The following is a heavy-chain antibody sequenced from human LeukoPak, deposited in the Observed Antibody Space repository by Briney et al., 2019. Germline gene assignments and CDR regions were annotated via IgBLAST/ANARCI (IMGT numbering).Heavy chain of an antibody. CDR3: ASMEWDPVTSEKGVDY. Sequence: ASVKVSFKASGGTFSSYALSWVRQAPGQGLEWMGRIIPILGIANYAQKFQGRVTITADKSTSTAYMGLSSLRSEDTAVYYCASMEWDPVTSEKGVDYWGQGTLVTVSS. CDR2: IIPILGIA. D-gene: IGHD3-3*01. CDR1: GGTFSSYA. J-gene: IGHJ4*02. V-gene: IGHV1-69*04.